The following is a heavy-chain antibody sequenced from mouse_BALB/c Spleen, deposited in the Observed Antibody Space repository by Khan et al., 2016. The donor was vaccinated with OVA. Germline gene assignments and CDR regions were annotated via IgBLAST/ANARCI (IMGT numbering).Heavy chain of an antibody. V-gene: IGHV9-4*02. CDR3: ARGGAAFYRNDGGAMDS. D-gene: IGHD2-14*01. CDR1: GYTFTTAG. Sequence: QIQLVQSGPELKKPGETVRISCKASGYTFTTAGMQWVQKMPGKGLKWIGWINTHSGVPKYAEDLKGRFVFYLETFARTAYLQITNLTNEDPVTHFCARGGAAFYRNDGGAMDSWGQGTSVTVSS. CDR2: INTHSGVP. J-gene: IGHJ4*01.